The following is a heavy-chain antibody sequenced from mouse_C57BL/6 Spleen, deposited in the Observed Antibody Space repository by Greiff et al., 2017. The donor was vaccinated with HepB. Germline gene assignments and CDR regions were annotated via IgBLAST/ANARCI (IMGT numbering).Heavy chain of an antibody. D-gene: IGHD2-1*01. V-gene: IGHV5-6*01. J-gene: IGHJ1*03. Sequence: EVKLVESGGDLVKPGGSLKLSCAASGFTFSSYGMSWVRQTPDKRLEWVATISSGGSYTYYPDSVKGRFTISRDNAKNTLYLQMSSLKSEDTAMYYCAREGSMVTTEGYFDVWGTGTTVTVSS. CDR3: AREGSMVTTEGYFDV. CDR2: ISSGGSYT. CDR1: GFTFSSYG.